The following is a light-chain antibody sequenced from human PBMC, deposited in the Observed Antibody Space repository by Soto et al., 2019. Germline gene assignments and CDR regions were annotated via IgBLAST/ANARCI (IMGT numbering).Light chain of an antibody. J-gene: IGLJ2*01. Sequence: QSVLTQPRSVSGSPGQSVTISCTGTSSDVGGYNYVSWYQQHPGKAPKLIIFEGSRRPSGISNRFSGSKSGNTASLTISGLQAEDEADYYCCSYAGSSTVVFGGGTKLTVL. CDR3: CSYAGSSTVV. V-gene: IGLV2-23*01. CDR1: SSDVGGYNY. CDR2: EGS.